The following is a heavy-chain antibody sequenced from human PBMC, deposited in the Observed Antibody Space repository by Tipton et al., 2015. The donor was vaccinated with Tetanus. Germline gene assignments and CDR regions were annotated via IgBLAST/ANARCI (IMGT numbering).Heavy chain of an antibody. CDR2: INQSGST. CDR3: ARGVWSPLYNWFDP. J-gene: IGHJ5*02. D-gene: IGHD1-26*01. CDR1: GGSFSGYY. Sequence: TLSLTCAVYGGSFSGYYWSWIRQPPGKGLEWIGEINQSGSTNYNPSLKSRVTISVDTSKNQFSLKLSSVTAADTAVYYCARGVWSPLYNWFDPWGQGTLVTVSS. V-gene: IGHV4-34*01.